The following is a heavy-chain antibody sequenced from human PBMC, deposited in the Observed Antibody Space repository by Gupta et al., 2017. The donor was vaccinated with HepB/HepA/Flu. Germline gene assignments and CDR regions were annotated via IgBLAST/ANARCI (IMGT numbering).Heavy chain of an antibody. CDR3: ARLTTYYYMDV. V-gene: IGHV4-39*01. J-gene: IGHJ6*03. Sequence: QLQLQESGPGLVKPSETLSLTCTVSGGSISSSSYYWGWIRQPPGKGLEWIGSMYYSGSTCYNPSLKSRVTISVDTSKNQFSLKLSSVTAADTAVYYCARLTTYYYMDVWGKGTTVTVSS. CDR2: MYYSGST. D-gene: IGHD3-3*01. CDR1: GGSISSSSYY.